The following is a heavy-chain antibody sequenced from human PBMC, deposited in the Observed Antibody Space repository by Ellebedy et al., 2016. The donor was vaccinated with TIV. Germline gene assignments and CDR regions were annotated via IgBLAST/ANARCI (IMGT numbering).Heavy chain of an antibody. J-gene: IGHJ6*02. CDR3: ARDFSGYSSRSTPTNYGMDV. CDR2: INPNSGGT. V-gene: IGHV1-2*02. CDR1: GYTFTGYY. D-gene: IGHD6-13*01. Sequence: AASVKVSCKASGYTFTGYYMHWVRQAPGQGLEWMGWINPNSGGTNYAQKFQGRVTMTRDTSISTAYMELSRLRSDDTAVYYCARDFSGYSSRSTPTNYGMDVWGQGTTVTVSS.